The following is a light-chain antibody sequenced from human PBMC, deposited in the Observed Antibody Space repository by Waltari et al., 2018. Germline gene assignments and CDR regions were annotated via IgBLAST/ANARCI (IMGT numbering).Light chain of an antibody. CDR2: VAS. CDR1: QSISNY. J-gene: IGKJ2*01. Sequence: DIQMTQSPSSLPASVGDRVTITCRSSQSISNYLNWYQHKPGEAPKLLVYVASNLQRGVPSRFSGSGSETDFTLTISSLQLEGFATYYCQQSYNAPYTFGQGTNVEIK. V-gene: IGKV1-39*01. CDR3: QQSYNAPYT.